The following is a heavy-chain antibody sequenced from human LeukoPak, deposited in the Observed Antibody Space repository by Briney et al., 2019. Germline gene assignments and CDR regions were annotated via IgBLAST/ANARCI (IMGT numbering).Heavy chain of an antibody. CDR2: ISGSGGST. V-gene: IGHV3-23*01. CDR3: AKVRSSGWYYFDY. D-gene: IGHD6-19*01. CDR1: GFTFSSYA. Sequence: GWSLRLSCAASGFTFSSYAMSWVRQAPGKGLEWVSAISGSGGSTYYADSVKGRFTISRDNSKNTLYLQMNSLRAETTAVYYCAKVRSSGWYYFDYWGQGTMVTVSS. J-gene: IGHJ4*02.